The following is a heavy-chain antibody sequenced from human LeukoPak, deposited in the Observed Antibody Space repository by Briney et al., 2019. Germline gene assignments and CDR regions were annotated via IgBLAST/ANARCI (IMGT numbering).Heavy chain of an antibody. J-gene: IGHJ5*02. V-gene: IGHV3-53*01. D-gene: IGHD4-17*01. CDR2: THSSGGT. CDR1: GFTCSHNY. CDR3: IVFGDSNH. Sequence: GGSLRLFCAASGFTCSHNYMSWVRQAPGKGLEWVSATHSSGGTYYADSVKGRFTISRDTSKNTLYLQINSLSVEDTAVYYCIVFGDSNHWGQGTLVTVSS.